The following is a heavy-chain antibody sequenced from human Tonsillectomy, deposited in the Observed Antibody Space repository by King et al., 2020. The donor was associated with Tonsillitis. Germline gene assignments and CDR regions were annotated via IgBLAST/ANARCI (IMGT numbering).Heavy chain of an antibody. CDR1: GYTFTSYY. CDR3: ARSYYDSSGSTKFEYFQH. V-gene: IGHV1-46*03. J-gene: IGHJ1*01. Sequence: VQLVQSGAEVKKPGASVKVSCKASGYTFTSYYMHWVRQAPGQGLEWMGIINPSGGSTSYAQKFQGRVTMTRDTSTSTVYMELSSLGSEDTAVYYCARSYYDSSGSTKFEYFQHWGQGTLVTVSS. CDR2: INPSGGST. D-gene: IGHD3-22*01.